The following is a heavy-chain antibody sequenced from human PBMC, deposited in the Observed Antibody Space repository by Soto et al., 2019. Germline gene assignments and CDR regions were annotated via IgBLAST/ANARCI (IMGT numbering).Heavy chain of an antibody. D-gene: IGHD2-15*01. CDR2: IYYSGST. J-gene: IGHJ4*02. CDR3: ARRYGGNFDY. CDR1: GGSISSGVYY. Sequence: SETLSLTCTVSGGSISSGVYYWSWIRQHPGKGLEWIGYIYYSGSTYYNPSLKSRVTISVDTSKNQFSLKLSSVTAADPAVYYCARRYGGNFDYWGQGTLVTVSS. V-gene: IGHV4-31*03.